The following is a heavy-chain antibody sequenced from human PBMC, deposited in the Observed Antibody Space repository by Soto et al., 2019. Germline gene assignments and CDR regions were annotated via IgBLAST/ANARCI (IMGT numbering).Heavy chain of an antibody. V-gene: IGHV1-3*01. CDR1: GYAFTTSA. CDR2: INPATGDT. Sequence: QVHLVQSGAEVQKPGASVRISCQASGYAFTTSAIHWVRQAPGQSLDWMGWINPATGDTKYSQNVRGRVTFALDTSATTDYMDLSSLTSHDTAVYYCARASGRSKLLPYYFDPWGQGTLVTVSS. D-gene: IGHD3-10*01. CDR3: ARASGRSKLLPYYFDP. J-gene: IGHJ5*02.